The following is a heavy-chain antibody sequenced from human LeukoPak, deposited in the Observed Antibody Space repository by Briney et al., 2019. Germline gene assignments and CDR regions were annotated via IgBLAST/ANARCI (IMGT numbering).Heavy chain of an antibody. CDR1: GFTVSNNY. V-gene: IGHV3-66*02. CDR3: ARAKAAGCLDAFDN. D-gene: IGHD6-13*01. Sequence: PGGSLRLSCAASGFTVSNNYMSWVRQAPGKGLEWVSDIYSGGSTYYADSVKGRFIISRDNSKNTLYLQMNSLRPEDKAVYYCARAKAAGCLDAFDNWGQGTMVTVSS. CDR2: IYSGGST. J-gene: IGHJ3*02.